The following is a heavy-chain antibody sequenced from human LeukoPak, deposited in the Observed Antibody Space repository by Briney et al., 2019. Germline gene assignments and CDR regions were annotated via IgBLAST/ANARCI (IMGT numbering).Heavy chain of an antibody. Sequence: TLSLTCTVSGGSISSGSYYWSWIRQPAGKGLEWIGCIDTSGSTNYNPSPKSRVTISVDTSKNQFSLKLSSVTAADTAVYYCAREGASCGGDCYPDAFDIWGQGTMVTVSS. CDR3: AREGASCGGDCYPDAFDI. D-gene: IGHD2-21*01. CDR1: GGSISSGSYY. V-gene: IGHV4-61*02. CDR2: IDTSGST. J-gene: IGHJ3*02.